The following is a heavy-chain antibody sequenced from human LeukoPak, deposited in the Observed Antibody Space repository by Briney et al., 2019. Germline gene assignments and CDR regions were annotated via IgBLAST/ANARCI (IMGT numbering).Heavy chain of an antibody. CDR3: AKGQWLRNDY. Sequence: GGSLRLSCAASGFTFSSCAMNCVRESPRKGLEWVSVISASGGTTYYADSVKGRFTISRDNSRNTLYLQMNSLRAEDTAVYYCAKGQWLRNDYWGQGTLVTVSS. CDR2: ISASGGTT. D-gene: IGHD6-19*01. CDR1: GFTFSSCA. J-gene: IGHJ4*02. V-gene: IGHV3-23*01.